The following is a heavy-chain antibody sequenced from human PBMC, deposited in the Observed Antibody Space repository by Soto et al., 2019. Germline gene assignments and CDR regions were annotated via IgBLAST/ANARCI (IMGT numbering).Heavy chain of an antibody. Sequence: SVKVSCKASGGTFSSYAISWVRQAPGQGLEWMGGIIPIFGTANYAQKFQGRVTITADESTSTAYMELSSLRSEDTAVYYCARDSGFWSGYYLPGMDVWGQGTTVNVSS. CDR1: GGTFSSYA. V-gene: IGHV1-69*13. CDR3: ARDSGFWSGYYLPGMDV. D-gene: IGHD3-3*01. J-gene: IGHJ6*02. CDR2: IIPIFGTA.